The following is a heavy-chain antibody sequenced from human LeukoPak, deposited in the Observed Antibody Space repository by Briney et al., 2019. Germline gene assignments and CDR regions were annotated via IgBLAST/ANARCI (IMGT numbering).Heavy chain of an antibody. CDR1: VGSISSGCYC. D-gene: IGHD6-6*01. Sequence: SETLSLTCAVSVGSISSGCYCWSWIRQPPGKGLEWIGYIYHSGSTYYNPSLKSRVTISVDRSKNQFSLKLSSVTAADTAVYYCARLSIAARFHGDYWGQGTLVTVSS. V-gene: IGHV4-30-2*01. CDR3: ARLSIAARFHGDY. CDR2: IYHSGST. J-gene: IGHJ4*02.